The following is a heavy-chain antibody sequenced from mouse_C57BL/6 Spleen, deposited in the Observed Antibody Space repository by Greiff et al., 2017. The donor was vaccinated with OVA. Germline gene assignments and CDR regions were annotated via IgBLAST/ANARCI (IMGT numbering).Heavy chain of an antibody. Sequence: EVKLMESGGGLVQPGGSLKLSCAASGFTFSDYYMYWVRQTPEKRLEWVAYISNGGGSTYYPDTVKGRFTISRDNAKNTLYLQMSRLKSEDTAMYYGARHGGSRYYYAMDYWGQGTSVTVSS. CDR3: ARHGGSRYYYAMDY. V-gene: IGHV5-12*01. J-gene: IGHJ4*01. CDR2: ISNGGGST. D-gene: IGHD1-1*01. CDR1: GFTFSDYY.